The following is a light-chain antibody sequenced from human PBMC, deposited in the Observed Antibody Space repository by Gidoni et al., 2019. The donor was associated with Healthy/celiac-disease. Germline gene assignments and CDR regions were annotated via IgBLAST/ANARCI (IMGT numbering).Light chain of an antibody. J-gene: IGKJ5*01. Sequence: EIGRTQSPATRSVSPGERATLSCRASQGVSSNLAWYKQKPGPAPRLLIYGASTRATGIPARFSGSGSGTEFTLTISSLQSEDFAVYYCQQYNNWPPITFGQGTRLEIK. CDR3: QQYNNWPPIT. CDR2: GAS. V-gene: IGKV3-15*01. CDR1: QGVSSN.